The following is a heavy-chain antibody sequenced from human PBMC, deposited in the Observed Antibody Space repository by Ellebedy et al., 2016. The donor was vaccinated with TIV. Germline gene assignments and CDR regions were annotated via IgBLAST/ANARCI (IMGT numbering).Heavy chain of an antibody. CDR2: INHSGST. CDR3: AREVGYQFYYLDF. V-gene: IGHV4-34*01. J-gene: IGHJ4*02. D-gene: IGHD5-12*01. Sequence: SETLSLTXTVSGGSISSYYWSWIRQPPGKGLEWIGEINHSGSTNYNPSLKSRVTISVDTSKNQFSLRLSSVTAADTAVYYCAREVGYQFYYLDFWGQGALVTVSS. CDR1: GGSISSYY.